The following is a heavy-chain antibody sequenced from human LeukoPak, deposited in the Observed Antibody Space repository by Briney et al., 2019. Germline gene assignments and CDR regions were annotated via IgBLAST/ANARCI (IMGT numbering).Heavy chain of an antibody. V-gene: IGHV4-59*01. Sequence: SETLSLTCTVSGGSISTYYWSWIRQPPGKGLEWIGYIHYSGSTSYKPSLKTRVTISVDTSKNQFSLKLRSVTTADTAVYYCARGRLWSDYWGQGTLVTISS. CDR1: GGSISTYY. CDR2: IHYSGST. J-gene: IGHJ4*02. CDR3: ARGRLWSDY. D-gene: IGHD5-18*01.